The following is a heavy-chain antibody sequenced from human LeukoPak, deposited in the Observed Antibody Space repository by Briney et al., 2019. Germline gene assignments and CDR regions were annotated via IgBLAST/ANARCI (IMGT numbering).Heavy chain of an antibody. CDR1: GFTFSSYG. CDR3: AKDRRVVAPGSGWYEDY. J-gene: IGHJ4*02. CDR2: IRYDGSNK. D-gene: IGHD6-19*01. Sequence: TGGSLRLSCAASGFTFSSYGMHWVRQAPGKGLEWVAFIRYDGSNKYYADSVKGRFTISRDNSKNTLYLQMNSLRAEDTAVYYCAKDRRVVAPGSGWYEDYWGQGTLVAVSP. V-gene: IGHV3-30*02.